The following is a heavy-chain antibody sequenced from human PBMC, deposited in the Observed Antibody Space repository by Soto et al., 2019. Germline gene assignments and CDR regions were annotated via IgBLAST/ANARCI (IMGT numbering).Heavy chain of an antibody. Sequence: QVQLVESGGGVVQPGRSLRLSCAASGFTFSSYGMHWVRQAPGKGLEWVAVIWYDGSNKYYADSVKGRFTISRDNSKNTLYLQMNSLRAEDTAVYYCARDGAPYSYGYYYYGMDVWGQGTTVTVSS. CDR3: ARDGAPYSYGYYYYGMDV. V-gene: IGHV3-33*01. J-gene: IGHJ6*02. CDR1: GFTFSSYG. D-gene: IGHD5-18*01. CDR2: IWYDGSNK.